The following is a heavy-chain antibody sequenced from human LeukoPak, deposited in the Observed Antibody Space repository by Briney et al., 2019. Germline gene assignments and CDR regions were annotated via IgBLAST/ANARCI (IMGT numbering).Heavy chain of an antibody. CDR3: AKGDCSSTSCYTFDY. V-gene: IGHV3-30*18. CDR2: ISYDGSNK. CDR1: GFTFSSYG. J-gene: IGHJ4*02. Sequence: PGGSLRLSCAAPGFTFSSYGMHWVRQAPGKGLEWVAVISYDGSNKYYADSVKGRFTISRDNSKNTLYLQMNSLRAEDTAVYYCAKGDCSSTSCYTFDYWGQGTLVTASS. D-gene: IGHD2-2*02.